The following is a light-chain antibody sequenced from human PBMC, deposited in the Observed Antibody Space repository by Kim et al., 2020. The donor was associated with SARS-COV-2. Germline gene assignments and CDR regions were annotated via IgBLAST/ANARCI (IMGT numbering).Light chain of an antibody. CDR1: SSDVGSYNL. Sequence: GQSINISCTGTSSDVGSYNLVTWYQQHTGKAPKLMIYEGSKRPSGVSNRFSGPKSGNTASLTISGLQAEDEADYYCCSYAGSSTWVFGGGTQLTVL. V-gene: IGLV2-23*01. CDR3: CSYAGSSTWV. CDR2: EGS. J-gene: IGLJ3*02.